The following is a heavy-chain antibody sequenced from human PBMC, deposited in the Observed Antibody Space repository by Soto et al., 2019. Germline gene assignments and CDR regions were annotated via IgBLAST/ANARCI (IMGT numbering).Heavy chain of an antibody. D-gene: IGHD5-18*01. CDR3: ARSYSYGSYWYFDY. Sequence: ASVKVSCKASGGTFSSYAISWVRQAPGQGLEWMGGIIPIFGTANYAQKFQGRVTMTTDTSTSTAHMELWSLGSDDTAVYYCARSYSYGSYWYFDYCGQGAMVTV. V-gene: IGHV1-69*05. CDR2: IIPIFGTA. CDR1: GGTFSSYA. J-gene: IGHJ4*02.